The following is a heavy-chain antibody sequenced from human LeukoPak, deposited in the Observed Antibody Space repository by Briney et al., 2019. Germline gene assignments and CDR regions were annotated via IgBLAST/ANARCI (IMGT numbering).Heavy chain of an antibody. CDR2: ISGSGVNT. CDR1: GFTFSSYA. V-gene: IGHV3-23*01. Sequence: GGSLRLSCAASGFTFSSYAMTWVRQAPGKGLEWVSLISGSGVNTYYADSVKGRFTISRDNSKNTLYLQMNSLRAEDTAVYYCARGGYSYGSDYWGQGTLVTVSS. J-gene: IGHJ4*02. D-gene: IGHD5-18*01. CDR3: ARGGYSYGSDY.